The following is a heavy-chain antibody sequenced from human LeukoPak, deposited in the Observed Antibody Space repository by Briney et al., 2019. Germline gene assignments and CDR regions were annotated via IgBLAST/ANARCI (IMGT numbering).Heavy chain of an antibody. V-gene: IGHV3-48*01. CDR1: GFTFSSYS. CDR2: ISSSSSTI. Sequence: PGGSLRLSCAASGFTFSSYSMNWVRQAPGKGLEWVSYISSSSSTIYYADSVKGRFTISRDNAKNSLYLQMNSLRAEDTAVYYCAREEGYYDSSGYLMGFDYWGQGTLVTVSS. J-gene: IGHJ4*02. CDR3: AREEGYYDSSGYLMGFDY. D-gene: IGHD3-22*01.